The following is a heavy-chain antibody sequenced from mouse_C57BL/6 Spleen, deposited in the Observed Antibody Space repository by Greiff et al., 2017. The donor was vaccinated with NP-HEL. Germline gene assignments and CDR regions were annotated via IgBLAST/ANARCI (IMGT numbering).Heavy chain of an antibody. D-gene: IGHD1-2*01. CDR1: GFTFSSYG. Sequence: EVMLVESGGDLVKPGGSLKLSCAASGFTFSSYGMSWVRQTPDKRLEWVATISSGGSYTYYPDSVKGRFTISRDNAKNTLYLQMSSLKSEDTAMYYCARHSLTFTTANAMDYWGQGTSVTVSS. CDR2: ISSGGSYT. V-gene: IGHV5-6*02. CDR3: ARHSLTFTTANAMDY. J-gene: IGHJ4*01.